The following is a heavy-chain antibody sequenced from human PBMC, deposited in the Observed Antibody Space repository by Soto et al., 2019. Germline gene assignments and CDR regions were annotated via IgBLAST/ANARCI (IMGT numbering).Heavy chain of an antibody. CDR2: IIPIFGTP. J-gene: IGHJ5*02. D-gene: IGHD3-22*01. CDR1: GGTFSRNS. CDR3: ARPIQFYFDTSAQSAWFDP. V-gene: IGHV1-69*12. Sequence: QVQLVQSGADVKKPGSSVKVSCKASGGTFSRNSISWVRQAPGQGLEWMGGIIPIFGTPNYAQKFQGRLTITAYESTSTAYMELSSLRSDDTAVYYCARPIQFYFDTSAQSAWFDPWGQGTLVTVSS.